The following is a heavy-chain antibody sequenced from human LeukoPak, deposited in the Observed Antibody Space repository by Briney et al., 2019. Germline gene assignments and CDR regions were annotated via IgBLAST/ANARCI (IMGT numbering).Heavy chain of an antibody. Sequence: PSETLSLTCSVSGGSISSYYWSWIRQPPGKGLEWIGYIYYSGSTDYNPSLKSRVTISVDTSKNQFSLKLSSVTAADTAVYYCARTGYSSGPGDYWGQGTLVTVSS. J-gene: IGHJ4*02. V-gene: IGHV4-59*12. CDR1: GGSISSYY. CDR3: ARTGYSSGPGDY. D-gene: IGHD6-19*01. CDR2: IYYSGST.